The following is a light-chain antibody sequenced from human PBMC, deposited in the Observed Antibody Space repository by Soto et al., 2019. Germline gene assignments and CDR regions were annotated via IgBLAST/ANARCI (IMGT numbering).Light chain of an antibody. V-gene: IGLV2-14*01. CDR2: DVS. Sequence: QSLLTQPASVSGSPGQSITSSCTGTSSDVGGYNYVSWYQQHPGKAPKLVIYDVSNRPSGVSNRFSGSKSGNTASLTISGLQAEDEADYYCNSYTSSSTYVFGTGTKVTVL. J-gene: IGLJ1*01. CDR1: SSDVGGYNY. CDR3: NSYTSSSTYV.